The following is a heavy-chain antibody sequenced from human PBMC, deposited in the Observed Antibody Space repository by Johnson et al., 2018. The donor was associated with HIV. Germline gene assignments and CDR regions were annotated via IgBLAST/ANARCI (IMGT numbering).Heavy chain of an antibody. CDR1: GFTFSSYG. CDR3: ARVSSNGDSSGLVDVFDI. V-gene: IGHV3-30*03. Sequence: VQLVESGGGVVQPGRSLRLSCAASGFTFSSYGIHWVRQAPGKGLEWVAVISYDGSNKYYADSVEGRLTISRDNVKKSLYLHMNSLRAEDTALYYCARVSSNGDSSGLVDVFDIWGQGTMVTVSS. J-gene: IGHJ3*02. D-gene: IGHD3-22*01. CDR2: ISYDGSNK.